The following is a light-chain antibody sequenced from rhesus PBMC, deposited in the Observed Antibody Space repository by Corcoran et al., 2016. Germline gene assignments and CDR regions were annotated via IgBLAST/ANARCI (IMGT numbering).Light chain of an antibody. CDR3: QHGYSTPFT. CDR1: KGISNA. Sequence: DIQMSQSPSSLSASVGDKVTITCRASKGISNALVWYQQKPVKAPQLLIEAASSLESGDPSRFSGSRSRTYFPHTISTLQPEYFATYYCQHGYSTPFTFGPGTKLDIK. J-gene: IGKJ3*01. CDR2: AAS. V-gene: IGKV1-33*02.